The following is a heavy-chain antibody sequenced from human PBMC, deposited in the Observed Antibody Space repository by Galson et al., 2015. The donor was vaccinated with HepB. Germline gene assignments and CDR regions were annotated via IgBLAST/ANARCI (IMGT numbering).Heavy chain of an antibody. Sequence: SLRLSCAASGFTFSTYAMSWVRQARGKGLEWVSGISSHDGSTYYADSVKGRFTISRDNSKSTLYVAMNSLRDEDTAVYYCASGFPDGRSGGSYLNRWGQGTLVTVSS. D-gene: IGHD3-22*01. CDR3: ASGFPDGRSGGSYLNR. CDR1: GFTFSTYA. V-gene: IGHV3-23*01. J-gene: IGHJ5*02. CDR2: ISSHDGST.